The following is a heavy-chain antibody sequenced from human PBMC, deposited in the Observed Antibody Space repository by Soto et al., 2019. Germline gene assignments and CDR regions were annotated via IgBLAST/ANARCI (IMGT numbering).Heavy chain of an antibody. Sequence: EVQVVEFGGGLVQPGGSLRLSCAASGFRFSSYWMSWVRQAPGKGLEWVANIKEEGSEKYYVDSVKGRFSISRDNAKNSLYLQMNSLRAEDTAVYYCARVGAPGGYYYYFDYWGRGTQVIVSS. V-gene: IGHV3-7*01. CDR2: IKEEGSEK. J-gene: IGHJ4*02. D-gene: IGHD3-22*01. CDR1: GFRFSSYW. CDR3: ARVGAPGGYYYYFDY.